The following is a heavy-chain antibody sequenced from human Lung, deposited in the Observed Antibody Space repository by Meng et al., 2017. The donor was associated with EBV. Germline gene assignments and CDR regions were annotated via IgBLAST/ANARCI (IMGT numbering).Heavy chain of an antibody. CDR3: ASGTPGRSYCDY. D-gene: IGHD2-15*01. V-gene: IGHV1-18*01. J-gene: IGHJ4*02. Sequence: QVHLLQSGAEVKKPXASVRVSCKASGYTFGSYGICWVRQAPGQGLEWMGWFVNYVDTYPAPKFQGRVTMTTDTHTNTAFMELRSLTSDDTAVYYCASGTPGRSYCDYWGQGTLLTVSS. CDR1: GYTFGSYG. CDR2: FVNYVDT.